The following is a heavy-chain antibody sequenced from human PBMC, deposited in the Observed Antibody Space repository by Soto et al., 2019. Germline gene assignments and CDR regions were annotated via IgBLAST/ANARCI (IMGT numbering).Heavy chain of an antibody. CDR3: ARGSPIFEVVITPYYYYYGMDV. D-gene: IGHD3-3*01. Sequence: SVKVSCKASGGTFSSYAISWVRQAPGQGLEWMGGIIPIFGTANYAQKFQGRVTITADESTSTAYMELSSLRSEDTAVYYCARGSPIFEVVITPYYYYYGMDVWGQGTTVTVSS. J-gene: IGHJ6*02. V-gene: IGHV1-69*13. CDR2: IIPIFGTA. CDR1: GGTFSSYA.